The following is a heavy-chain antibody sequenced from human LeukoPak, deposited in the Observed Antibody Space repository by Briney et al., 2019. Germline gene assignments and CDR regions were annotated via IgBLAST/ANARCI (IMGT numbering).Heavy chain of an antibody. V-gene: IGHV4-59*01. CDR1: GGSISSYY. J-gene: IGHJ4*02. CDR3: ARVGSRYDFWSGYYSGFDY. CDR2: IYYSGST. D-gene: IGHD3-3*01. Sequence: PSETLSLTCTVSGGSISSYYWSWIRQPPGKGLEWIGYIYYSGSTNYNPSLKSRVTISVDTSENQFSLKLSSVTAADTAVYYCARVGSRYDFWSGYYSGFDYWGQGTLVTVSS.